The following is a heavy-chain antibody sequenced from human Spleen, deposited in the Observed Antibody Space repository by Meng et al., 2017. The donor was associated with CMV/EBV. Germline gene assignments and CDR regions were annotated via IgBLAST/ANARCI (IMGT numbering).Heavy chain of an antibody. CDR1: GFTFSSYA. D-gene: IGHD3-22*01. CDR3: AREIGDISGGY. J-gene: IGHJ4*02. CDR2: INSGSGST. V-gene: IGHV3-23*01. Sequence: GESLKISCAASGFTFSSYAMTWVRRAPGKGLQWVSSINSGSGSTYHADSVKGRFTISRDNAKNSLHLQMNSLRAEDTAVYYCAREIGDISGGYWGQGTLVTVSS.